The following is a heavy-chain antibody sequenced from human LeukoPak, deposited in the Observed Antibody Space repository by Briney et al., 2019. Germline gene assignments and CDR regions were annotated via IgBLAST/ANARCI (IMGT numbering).Heavy chain of an antibody. CDR3: ARSQGSSGWYALYYYYGMDV. CDR2: INHSGST. CDR1: GGSFSGYY. Sequence: PSETLSLTCAVYGGSFSGYYWSWIRQPPGKGLEWIGEINHSGSTNYNPSLKSRVTISVDTSKNQFSLKLSSVTAADTAVYYCARSQGSSGWYALYYYYGMDVWGQGTTVTVSS. D-gene: IGHD6-19*01. J-gene: IGHJ6*02. V-gene: IGHV4-34*01.